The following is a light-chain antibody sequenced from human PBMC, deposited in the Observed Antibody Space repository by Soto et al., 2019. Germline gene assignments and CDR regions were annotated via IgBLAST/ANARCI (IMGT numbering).Light chain of an antibody. Sequence: DIQMTQSPSTLSASVGDRVTITCRATQNIYGWLAWYQQKAGKAPKLLIYDASSLQSGVPSRFSGSRSGTEFTITISSLQPVDCATYYRKQYNIDPWTFGQGTKLDIK. J-gene: IGKJ1*01. CDR2: DAS. V-gene: IGKV1-5*01. CDR1: QNIYGW. CDR3: KQYNIDPWT.